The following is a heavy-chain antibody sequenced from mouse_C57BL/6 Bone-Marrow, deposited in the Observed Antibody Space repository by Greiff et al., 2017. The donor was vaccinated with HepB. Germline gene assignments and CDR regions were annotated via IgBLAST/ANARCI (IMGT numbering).Heavy chain of an antibody. CDR3: ARRPGSSYYYAMDY. CDR1: GYTFTSYG. J-gene: IGHJ4*01. Sequence: QVQLQQSGAELARPGASVKLSCKASGYTFTSYGISWVKQRTGQGLEWIGEIYPRSGNTYYNEKFKGKATLTADKSSSTAYMELRSLTSEDSAVYFCARRPGSSYYYAMDYWGQGTSVTVSS. D-gene: IGHD1-1*01. CDR2: IYPRSGNT. V-gene: IGHV1-81*01.